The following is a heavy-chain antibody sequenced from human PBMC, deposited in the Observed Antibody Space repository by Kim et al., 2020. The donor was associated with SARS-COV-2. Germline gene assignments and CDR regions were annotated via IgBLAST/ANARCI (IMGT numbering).Heavy chain of an antibody. CDR2: IYHTGTA. V-gene: IGHV4-31*03. Sequence: SETLSLTCTVSGGPIKHPDYYWSWIRQHPEKGLEWIGYIYHTGTANYNPSLRSRVSMSVDTSKNQFFLNLRSMTAADTAVYYCARDGSFDSRLLAFDLWGHGTLVSVSS. D-gene: IGHD3-9*01. J-gene: IGHJ3*01. CDR3: ARDGSFDSRLLAFDL. CDR1: GGPIKHPDYY.